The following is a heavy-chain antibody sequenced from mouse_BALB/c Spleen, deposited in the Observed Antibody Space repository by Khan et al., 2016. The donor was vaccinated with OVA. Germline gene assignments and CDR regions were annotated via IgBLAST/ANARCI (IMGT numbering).Heavy chain of an antibody. J-gene: IGHJ2*01. Sequence: EVELVESGGGLVRPGGSLKLSCAASAFDFSYYDMSWVRQTPERRVEWVAYISSGGGTSYPDTVKGRFTLSRDNAKNNLYLQMSSLKSEDTAIYYCARGYYYFDYWGQGTTLTVSS. V-gene: IGHV5-12-1*01. CDR2: ISSGGGT. CDR1: AFDFSYYD. CDR3: ARGYYYFDY. D-gene: IGHD2-3*01.